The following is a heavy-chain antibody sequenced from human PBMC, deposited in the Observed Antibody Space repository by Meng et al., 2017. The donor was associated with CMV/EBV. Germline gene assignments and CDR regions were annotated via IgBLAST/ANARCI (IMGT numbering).Heavy chain of an antibody. CDR2: INPSGGST. CDR3: ARSVPAAMEYSSSPGNYYGMDV. D-gene: IGHD2-2*01. J-gene: IGHJ6*02. Sequence: ASVKVSCKASGYTFTSYYMHWVRQAPGQGLEWMGIINPSGGSTSYAQKFQGRVTMTRDTSTSTVYMELSGLRSEDTAVYYCARSVPAAMEYSSSPGNYYGMDVWGQGTTVTVSS. CDR1: GYTFTSYY. V-gene: IGHV1-46*01.